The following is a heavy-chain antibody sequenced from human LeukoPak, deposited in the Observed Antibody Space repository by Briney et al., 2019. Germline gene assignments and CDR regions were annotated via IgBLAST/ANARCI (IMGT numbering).Heavy chain of an antibody. CDR3: AKASNGGSYYGVIIDY. J-gene: IGHJ4*02. CDR2: ISYDESNK. Sequence: GGSLRLSCAASGFTFSTHGMLWVRQAPGKGREWVAVISYDESNKYYTDSVKGRFTISRDNSKNTLYLQMNSLRAEDTAVYYCAKASNGGSYYGVIIDYWGQGTLVTVSS. CDR1: GFTFSTHG. D-gene: IGHD1-26*01. V-gene: IGHV3-30*18.